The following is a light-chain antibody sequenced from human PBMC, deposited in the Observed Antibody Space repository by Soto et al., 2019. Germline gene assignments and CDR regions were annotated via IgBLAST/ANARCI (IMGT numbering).Light chain of an antibody. V-gene: IGLV2-18*02. Sequence: QSALTQPPSVSGSPGQSVTISCSGTSSDVGSYNRVSWYQQAPGTAPKVMIYEVSNRPSGVPDRFSGSKSGNTASLTVSGLQADDEADYYCSSYSGTNYHYVFGTGTKVTVL. J-gene: IGLJ1*01. CDR1: SSDVGSYNR. CDR3: SSYSGTNYHYV. CDR2: EVS.